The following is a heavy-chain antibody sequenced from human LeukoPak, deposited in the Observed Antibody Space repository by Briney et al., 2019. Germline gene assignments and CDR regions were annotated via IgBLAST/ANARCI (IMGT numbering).Heavy chain of an antibody. V-gene: IGHV4-61*05. Sequence: PSETLSLTCTVSGGSISSSSYYWGWIRQPPGKGLEWIGYIYYSGSTNYNPSLKSRVTISVDTSKNQFSLKLSSVTAADTAVYYCARQPGSSGPYYYGMDVWGQGTTVTVSS. CDR3: ARQPGSSGPYYYGMDV. CDR1: GGSISSSSYY. D-gene: IGHD3-22*01. J-gene: IGHJ6*02. CDR2: IYYSGST.